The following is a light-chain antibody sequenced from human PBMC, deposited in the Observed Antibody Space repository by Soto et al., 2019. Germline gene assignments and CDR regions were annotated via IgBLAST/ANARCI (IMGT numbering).Light chain of an antibody. V-gene: IGKV3-20*01. J-gene: IGKJ5*01. CDR2: GAS. CDR1: QSVFNSY. Sequence: EIVLTQSPGTLSLSPGERATLSCWASQSVFNSYLAWYQQKPGQAPRLLIYGASSRATGIPDRFSGSGSGXXXXXXXXXXXPEDFAXYYXQQYGSAPITFGQGTRLEIK. CDR3: QQYGSAPIT.